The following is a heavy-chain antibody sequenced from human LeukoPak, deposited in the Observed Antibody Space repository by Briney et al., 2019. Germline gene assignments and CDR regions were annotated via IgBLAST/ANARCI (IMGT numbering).Heavy chain of an antibody. CDR2: IYYSGSGST. V-gene: IGHV4-59*01. Sequence: SETLSLTCTDSGGSISSYYWSWIRQPPGKGLEWIGYIYYSGSGSTNYNPSLKSRVTISVDTSKNQLSLKLSSVTAADTAVYYCARGEYSGSDWGQGTLVTVSS. D-gene: IGHD1-1*01. CDR1: GGSISSYY. J-gene: IGHJ4*02. CDR3: ARGEYSGSD.